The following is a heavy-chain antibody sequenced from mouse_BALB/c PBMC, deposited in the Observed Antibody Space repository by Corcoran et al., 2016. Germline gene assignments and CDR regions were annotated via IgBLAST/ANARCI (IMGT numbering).Heavy chain of an antibody. J-gene: IGHJ4*01. V-gene: IGHV1-18*01. CDR3: AGGMDY. CDR1: GYSFTGYT. CDR2: INPYNGGT. Sequence: EVQLQQSGPALVKPGASMKISCKASGYSFTGYTMNWVKQSHGKNLEWFGLINPYNGGTSYNQQFKGKATLTVDKSSSTAYMELLSLTSEDSAVYYCAGGMDYWGQGTSVTVSS.